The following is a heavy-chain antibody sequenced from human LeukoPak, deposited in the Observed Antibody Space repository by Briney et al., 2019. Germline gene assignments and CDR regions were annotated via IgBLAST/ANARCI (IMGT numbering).Heavy chain of an antibody. CDR2: IFYNGKT. CDR1: GGSISSYY. Sequence: KTSETLSLTCTVSGGSISSYYWSWIRQPPGKGLEWIGNIFYNGKTYYNPSLKSRVTISVDTSKNQFSLKLSSVTAADTAVYLCARHRDTGYYYYMDVWGTGTTVTVSS. V-gene: IGHV4-59*04. D-gene: IGHD1-1*01. J-gene: IGHJ6*03. CDR3: ARHRDTGYYYYMDV.